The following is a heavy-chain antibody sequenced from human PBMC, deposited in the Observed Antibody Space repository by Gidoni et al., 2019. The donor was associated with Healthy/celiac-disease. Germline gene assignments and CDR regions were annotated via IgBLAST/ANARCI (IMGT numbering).Heavy chain of an antibody. CDR1: GYTFTSYY. D-gene: IGHD2-2*02. J-gene: IGHJ6*03. CDR2: INPSGGST. V-gene: IGHV1-46*01. CDR3: ARDGGEFGVVVPAAILRYKSYYMDV. Sequence: QVQLVQSGAEVKKPGASVKVSCKASGYTFTSYYMHWVRQAPGQGLEWMGIINPSGGSTSYAQKFQGRVTMTRDTSTSTVYMELSSLRSEDTAVYYCARDGGEFGVVVPAAILRYKSYYMDVWGKGTTVTVSS.